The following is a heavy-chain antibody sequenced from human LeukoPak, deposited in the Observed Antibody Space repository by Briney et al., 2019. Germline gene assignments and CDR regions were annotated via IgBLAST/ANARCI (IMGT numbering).Heavy chain of an antibody. Sequence: SQTLSLTCTVSGGSISSGGYYWSWIRQHPGKGLEWIGCIYYSGSTYYNPSLKSRVTISVDTSKNQFPLKLSSVTAADTAVYYCARAPSNYGSGSYYTDWFDPWGQGTLVAVSS. J-gene: IGHJ5*02. CDR2: IYYSGST. V-gene: IGHV4-31*03. CDR1: GGSISSGGYY. CDR3: ARAPSNYGSGSYYTDWFDP. D-gene: IGHD3-10*01.